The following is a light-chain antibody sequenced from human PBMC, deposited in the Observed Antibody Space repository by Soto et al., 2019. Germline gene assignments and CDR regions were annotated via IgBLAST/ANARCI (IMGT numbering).Light chain of an antibody. V-gene: IGKV3-20*01. J-gene: IGKJ5*01. CDR1: QSVSSSY. CDR2: GAS. CDR3: QQYGSSPST. Sequence: EIVLTQPPGTLSLSPGERATLSCRASQSVSSSYLAWYQQKPGQAPRLLIYGASSRATGIPDRFSGSGSGTDFPLTISSLEPVDFAVYYCQQYGSSPSTFGQGTRLEIK.